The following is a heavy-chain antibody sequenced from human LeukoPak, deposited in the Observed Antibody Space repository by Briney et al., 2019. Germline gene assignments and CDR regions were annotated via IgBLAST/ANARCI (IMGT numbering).Heavy chain of an antibody. D-gene: IGHD3-10*01. V-gene: IGHV3-21*01. CDR1: GFTFSSYA. J-gene: IGHJ4*02. CDR3: ARDRGSVDYGDY. Sequence: GGSLRLSCAASGFTFSSYAMSWVRQAPGKGLEWVSSIRSSSSYIYYADSVKGRFTISRDNAKNSLYLQMNSLRAEDTAVYYWARDRGSVDYGDYWGQGHWSPSPQ. CDR2: IRSSSSYI.